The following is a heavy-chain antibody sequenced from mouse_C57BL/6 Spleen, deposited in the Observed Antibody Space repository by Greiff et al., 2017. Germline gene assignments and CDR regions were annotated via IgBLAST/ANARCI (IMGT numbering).Heavy chain of an antibody. J-gene: IGHJ2*01. V-gene: IGHV1-62-3*01. Sequence: VQLQQPGAELVKPGASVKLSCKASGYTFTSYWMHWVKQRPGRGLEWIGRIDPETGGTAYNQKFKGKAILTADKSSSTAYMELRSLTSEDSAVYYCTKTPDYDPFDYWGQGTTLTVSS. D-gene: IGHD2-4*01. CDR3: TKTPDYDPFDY. CDR2: IDPETGGT. CDR1: GYTFTSYW.